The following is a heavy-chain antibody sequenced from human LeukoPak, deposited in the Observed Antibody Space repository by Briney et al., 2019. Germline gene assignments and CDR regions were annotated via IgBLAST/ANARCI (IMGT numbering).Heavy chain of an antibody. CDR2: IYYSGST. D-gene: IGHD1-26*01. Sequence: SETLSLTCTVSSGSINNNTFYWGWTRQPPGKGLEWIGRIYYSGSTYYNPSLKSRVTIAVDTSKNQFSLKMSSVAAADTAVYYCARRSDSGSDDGEDYFDHWGQGTLVTVSS. CDR3: ARRSDSGSDDGEDYFDH. CDR1: SGSINNNTFY. J-gene: IGHJ4*02. V-gene: IGHV4-39*01.